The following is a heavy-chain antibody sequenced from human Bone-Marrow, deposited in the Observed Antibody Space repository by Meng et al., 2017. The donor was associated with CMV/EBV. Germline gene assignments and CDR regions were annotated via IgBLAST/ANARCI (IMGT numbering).Heavy chain of an antibody. CDR2: FDLEDGET. V-gene: IGHV1-24*01. J-gene: IGHJ6*02. CDR3: AREIRGKGSTLDV. Sequence: ASVKVSCKVFGYTLTELSMHWVRQAPGKGLEWMGGFDLEDGETIYAQKFQGRVTMTEDTSTDTAYMELSSLRVEDTAVYYCAREIRGKGSTLDVWGQGTTVTVSS. CDR1: GYTLTELS. D-gene: IGHD2/OR15-2a*01.